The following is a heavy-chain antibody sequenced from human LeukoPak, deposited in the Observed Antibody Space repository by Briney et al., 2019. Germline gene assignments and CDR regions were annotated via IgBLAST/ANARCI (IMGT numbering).Heavy chain of an antibody. CDR3: AKDKEPYYYGSGTLGVDAFDI. Sequence: GGSLRLSCAASGFTFSSFGMHWVRQAPGKGLEWVTFIRYDATNKYYADSVKGRFTISRDNSKNTLYLQMNSLRAEDTAVYYCAKDKEPYYYGSGTLGVDAFDIWGQGTMVTVSS. J-gene: IGHJ3*02. V-gene: IGHV3-30*02. CDR2: IRYDATNK. CDR1: GFTFSSFG. D-gene: IGHD3-10*01.